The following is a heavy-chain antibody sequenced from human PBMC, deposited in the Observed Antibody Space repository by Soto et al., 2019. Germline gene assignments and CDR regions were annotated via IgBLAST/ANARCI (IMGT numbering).Heavy chain of an antibody. Sequence: EVQLLESGGGLVQPGGSLRLSCAASGFTFSSYAMSWVRQAPGKGLEWVPDISGSGGSTYYADSVKGRFTISRDNSKNTLYLQMNSLRAEDTAVYYCAKGIAVADDAFDIWGQGTMVTVSS. V-gene: IGHV3-23*01. CDR2: ISGSGGST. CDR1: GFTFSSYA. CDR3: AKGIAVADDAFDI. J-gene: IGHJ3*02. D-gene: IGHD6-19*01.